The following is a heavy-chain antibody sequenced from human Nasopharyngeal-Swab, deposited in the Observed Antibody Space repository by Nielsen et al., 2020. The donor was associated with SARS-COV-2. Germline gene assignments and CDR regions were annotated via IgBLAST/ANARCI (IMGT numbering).Heavy chain of an antibody. CDR2: IRSKAYGGTT. Sequence: GESLKISCPASGFTFGDYAMSWFRQAPGKGLEWVGFIRSKAYGGTTEYAASVKGRFTISRDDSKSIAYLQMNSLKTEDTAVYYCTRGAIEYDYVWGSYRYAFDYWGQGTLVTFSS. V-gene: IGHV3-49*03. CDR3: TRGAIEYDYVWGSYRYAFDY. CDR1: GFTFGDYA. J-gene: IGHJ4*02. D-gene: IGHD3-16*02.